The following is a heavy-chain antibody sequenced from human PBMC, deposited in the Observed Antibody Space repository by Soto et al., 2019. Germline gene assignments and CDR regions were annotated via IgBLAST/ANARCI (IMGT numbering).Heavy chain of an antibody. CDR1: GFTFSSYG. D-gene: IGHD6-6*01. Sequence: GGSLRLSCAASGFTFSSYGMHWVRQAPGKGLEWVAVISYDGSNKYYADSVKGRFTISRDSSKNTLYLQMNSLRAEDTAVYYCARDPSRSSPLGWFDPWGQGALVTVS. J-gene: IGHJ5*02. CDR2: ISYDGSNK. CDR3: ARDPSRSSPLGWFDP. V-gene: IGHV3-30*03.